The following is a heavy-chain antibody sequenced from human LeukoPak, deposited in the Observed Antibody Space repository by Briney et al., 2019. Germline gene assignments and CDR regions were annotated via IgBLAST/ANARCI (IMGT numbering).Heavy chain of an antibody. CDR1: GYTLTELS. D-gene: IGHD1-7*01. Sequence: ASVKVSCKVSGYTLTELSMHWVRQAPGKGLEWMGGFDPEDGETIYAQKFQGRVTMTEDTSTDTAYMELSSLRSEDTAVYYCATVGTGTDYYYYYMDVWGKGTTVTVSS. V-gene: IGHV1-24*01. CDR2: FDPEDGET. J-gene: IGHJ6*03. CDR3: ATVGTGTDYYYYYMDV.